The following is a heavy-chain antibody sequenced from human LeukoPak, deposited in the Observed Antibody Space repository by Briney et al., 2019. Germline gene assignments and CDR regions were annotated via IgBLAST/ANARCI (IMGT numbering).Heavy chain of an antibody. V-gene: IGHV1-69*05. D-gene: IGHD4-17*01. CDR1: GGTFSSYG. J-gene: IGHJ4*02. CDR2: IIPIFGTA. CDR3: ARDAFYGELSDY. Sequence: EASVKVSCKASGGTFSSYGISWVRQAPGQGLELMGRIIPIFGTANYAQKFQARVTITTDESTSTAYMELSSLRFADTAVYYCARDAFYGELSDYWGQGTLVTVSS.